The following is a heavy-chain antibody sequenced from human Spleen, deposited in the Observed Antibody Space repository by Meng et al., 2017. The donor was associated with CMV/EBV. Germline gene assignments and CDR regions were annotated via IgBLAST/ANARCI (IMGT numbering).Heavy chain of an antibody. V-gene: IGHV1-58*01. Sequence: SVKVSCKSSGFTFTNSAVQWVRQARGQRLEWIGWIVVGSGNTNYAQKFQERVTITRDTSTSTAYMELSSLRSEDTAVYYCAARGPAATNWYFGLWGRGTLVTVSS. CDR2: IVVGSGNT. CDR3: AARGPAATNWYFGL. J-gene: IGHJ2*01. D-gene: IGHD2-2*01. CDR1: GFTFTNSA.